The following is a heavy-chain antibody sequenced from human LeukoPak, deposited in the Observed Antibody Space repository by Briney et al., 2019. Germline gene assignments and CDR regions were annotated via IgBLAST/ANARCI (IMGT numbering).Heavy chain of an antibody. CDR1: GFTVSSNY. CDR3: ARDNGNDAFDI. CDR2: IYSGGST. V-gene: IGHV3-53*01. Sequence: GGSLRLSCAASGFTVSSNYMSWVRQAPGKGLEWVLVIYSGGSTYYADSVKGRFTISRDNSKNTLYLQMNSLRAEDTAVYYCARDNGNDAFDIWGQGTMVTVSS. D-gene: IGHD3-16*02. J-gene: IGHJ3*02.